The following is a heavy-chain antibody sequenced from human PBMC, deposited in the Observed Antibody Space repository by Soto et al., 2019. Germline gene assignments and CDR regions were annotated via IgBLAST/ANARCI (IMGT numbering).Heavy chain of an antibody. CDR2: IYHSGST. Sequence: QVQLQESGPGLVKPSGTLSLTCAVSGGSISSSNWWSWVRQPPGKGLEWIGEIYHSGSTNYNPSLKGRDTISVDKSKNQFSLKLSSVTAADTAVYYCARDGIALAGTSNYYYGMDVWGQGTTVTVSS. V-gene: IGHV4-4*02. CDR3: ARDGIALAGTSNYYYGMDV. CDR1: GGSISSSNW. J-gene: IGHJ6*02. D-gene: IGHD6-19*01.